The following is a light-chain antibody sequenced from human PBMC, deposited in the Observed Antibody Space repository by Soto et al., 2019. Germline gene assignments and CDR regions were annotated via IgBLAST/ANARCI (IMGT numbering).Light chain of an antibody. CDR1: SSDVGGYNY. J-gene: IGLJ1*01. CDR3: SSYAGSSNV. V-gene: IGLV2-8*01. Sequence: QSALTQPPSASGSPGQSVAISCTGTSSDVGGYNYVSWYQQHPGKAPKLMIYEVNKRHSGVPDRFSGSKSGNTATLTVSGLQAEDEADYYFSSYAGSSNVFGTWTKVTFL. CDR2: EVN.